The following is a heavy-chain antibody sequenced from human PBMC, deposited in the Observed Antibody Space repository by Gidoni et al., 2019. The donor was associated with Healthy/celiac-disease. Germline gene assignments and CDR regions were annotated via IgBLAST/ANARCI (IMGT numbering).Heavy chain of an antibody. CDR3: ARARVVVPAATPFDY. CDR2: INAGNGNT. V-gene: IGHV1-3*01. CDR1: GYTFTSYA. D-gene: IGHD2-2*01. J-gene: IGHJ4*02. Sequence: QVQLVQSGAEVKKPGASVKVSCKASGYTFTSYAMHWVRQAPGQRLEWIGWINAGNGNTKYSQKFQGRVTITRDTSASTAYMELSSLRSEDTAVYYCARARVVVPAATPFDYWGQGTLVTVSS.